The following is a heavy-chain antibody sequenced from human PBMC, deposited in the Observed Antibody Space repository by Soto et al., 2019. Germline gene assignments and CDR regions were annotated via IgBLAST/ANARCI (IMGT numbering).Heavy chain of an antibody. D-gene: IGHD3-3*01. V-gene: IGHV1-2*04. CDR1: GYTFTGYY. CDR3: ARGGAISIFGVVSAYGMDV. J-gene: IGHJ6*02. Sequence: GASVKVSCKASGYTFTGYYMHWVRQAPGQGLEWMGWINPNSGGTNYAQKFQGWVTMTRDTSISTAYMELSRLRSDDTAVYYCARGGAISIFGVVSAYGMDVWGQGTTV. CDR2: INPNSGGT.